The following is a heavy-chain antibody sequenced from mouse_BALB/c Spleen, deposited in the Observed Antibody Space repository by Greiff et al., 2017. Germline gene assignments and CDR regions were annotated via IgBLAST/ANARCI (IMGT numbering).Heavy chain of an antibody. CDR2: INPYNGAT. V-gene: IGHV1-26*01. CDR3: ARRATARADFDY. Sequence: VQLQQSGPELVKPGASVKISCKASGYSFTGYYMHWVKQSHVKSLEWIGRINPYNGATSYNQNFKDKASLTVDKSSSTAYMELHSLTSEDSAVYYCARRATARADFDYWGQGTTLTVSS. CDR1: GYSFTGYY. D-gene: IGHD3-2*01. J-gene: IGHJ2*01.